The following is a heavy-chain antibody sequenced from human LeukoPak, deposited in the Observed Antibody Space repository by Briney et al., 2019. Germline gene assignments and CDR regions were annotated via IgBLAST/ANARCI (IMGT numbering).Heavy chain of an antibody. J-gene: IGHJ4*02. D-gene: IGHD3-9*01. Sequence: GGSLRLSCAASGFTFSSYGMSWVRQAPGKGLEWVSAISGSGGSTYYADSVKGRFTISRDNSKNTLYLQMNSLRAEDTAVYYCAKDFLDILTGYYFSWGQGTLVTVSS. V-gene: IGHV3-23*01. CDR1: GFTFSSYG. CDR3: AKDFLDILTGYYFS. CDR2: ISGSGGST.